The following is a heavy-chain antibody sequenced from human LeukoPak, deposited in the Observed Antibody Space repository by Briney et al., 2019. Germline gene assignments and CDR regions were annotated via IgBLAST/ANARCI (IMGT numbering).Heavy chain of an antibody. J-gene: IGHJ6*02. Sequence: SETLSLTCAVSGGSISSGGYSWSWIRQPPGKGLEWIGYIYHSGSTYYNPSLKSRVTISVDRSKNQFSLKLSSVTAADTAVYYCARNYYYYYGMDVWGQGTTVTVSS. CDR2: IYHSGST. CDR3: ARNYYYYYGMDV. V-gene: IGHV4-30-2*01. CDR1: GGSISSGGYS.